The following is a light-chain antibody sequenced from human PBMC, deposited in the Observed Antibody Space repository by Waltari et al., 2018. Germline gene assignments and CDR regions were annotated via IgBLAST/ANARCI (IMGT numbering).Light chain of an antibody. V-gene: IGKV3-20*01. Sequence: IVLTQSPGTLSLYPGDTAPFPCRASQSLSVAYLAWYQHKSGQAPRLLIYGASYRATGIPDRFSGSGSGTDFTLTITRLEPDDFAVYYCQQYDTSPGTFGQGTKLEI. CDR2: GAS. CDR1: QSLSVAY. J-gene: IGKJ2*01. CDR3: QQYDTSPGT.